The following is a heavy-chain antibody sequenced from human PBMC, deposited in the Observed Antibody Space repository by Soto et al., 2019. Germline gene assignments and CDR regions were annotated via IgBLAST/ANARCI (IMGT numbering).Heavy chain of an antibody. J-gene: IGHJ6*02. Sequence: PSETLSVTCTVSGGSLSSRGCYWGWIRQPPGKGLEWIGSIYYSGSTYYNPSLKSRVTVSVDTSKNQFSLKLSSVTAADTAVYYCYADPNAVMDVWGQGTTVTVSS. CDR3: YADPNAVMDV. V-gene: IGHV4-39*01. CDR1: GGSLSSRGCY. CDR2: IYYSGST. D-gene: IGHD2-2*01.